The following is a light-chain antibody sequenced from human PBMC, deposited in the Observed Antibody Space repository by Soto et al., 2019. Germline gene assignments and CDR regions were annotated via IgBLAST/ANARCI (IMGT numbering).Light chain of an antibody. CDR1: QSISSN. J-gene: IGKJ2*01. Sequence: EIVMTQSPATLSVSPGGRATLSCRASQSISSNLAWYQQKPGQAPRLLIYDASTRATGIPDRFSGSGSGTEFTRTISSLLSEDFAVYYCQQYTYWYTFGQGTKLEIK. V-gene: IGKV3-15*01. CDR3: QQYTYWYT. CDR2: DAS.